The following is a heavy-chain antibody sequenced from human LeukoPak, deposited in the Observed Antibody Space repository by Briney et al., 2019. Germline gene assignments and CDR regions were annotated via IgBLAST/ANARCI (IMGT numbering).Heavy chain of an antibody. CDR1: GGSFSGYY. V-gene: IGHV4-34*01. J-gene: IGHJ2*01. CDR2: INHSGRT. D-gene: IGHD2-15*01. CDR3: ARILGYCSGGTYPERYFDL. Sequence: SETLSLTCAVYGGSFSGYYWSWIRQPPGKGLEWIGEINHSGRTNYNPSLKSRVTISVDSSKNQFSLRLSFVTAADTAVYYCARILGYCSGGTYPERYFDLWGRGTLVTVSS.